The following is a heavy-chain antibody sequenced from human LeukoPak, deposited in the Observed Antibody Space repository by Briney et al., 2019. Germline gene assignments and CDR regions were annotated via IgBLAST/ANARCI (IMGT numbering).Heavy chain of an antibody. CDR1: GGSISSYY. D-gene: IGHD3-9*01. CDR2: IYYSGST. CDR3: AREGSYDILTGYYYYYMDV. J-gene: IGHJ6*03. V-gene: IGHV4-59*01. Sequence: PSETLSLTCTVSGGSISSYYWSWIRHRPGRGLECIGYIYYSGSTNYNPSIKSRVTISVDTSKNQFSLKLSCVTAADTAVYYCAREGSYDILTGYYYYYMDVWGKGTTVTVSS.